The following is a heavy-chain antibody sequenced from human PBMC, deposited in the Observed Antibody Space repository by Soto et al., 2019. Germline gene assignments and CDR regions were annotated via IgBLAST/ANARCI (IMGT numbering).Heavy chain of an antibody. CDR3: ARARSSLEPGKYYYYGMDV. CDR2: IWYDGSNK. J-gene: IGHJ6*02. CDR1: GFTFSSYG. Sequence: GGSLRLSCAASGFTFSSYGMHWVRQAPGKGLEWVAVIWYDGSNKYYADSVKGRFTISRDNSKNTLYLQMNSLRAEDTAVYYCARARSSLEPGKYYYYGMDVWGQGTTVTVSS. D-gene: IGHD6-19*01. V-gene: IGHV3-33*01.